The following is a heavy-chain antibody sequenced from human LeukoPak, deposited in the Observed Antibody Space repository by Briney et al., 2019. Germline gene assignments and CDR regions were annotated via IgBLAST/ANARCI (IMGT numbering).Heavy chain of an antibody. D-gene: IGHD1-14*01. CDR2: IYYSGST. J-gene: IGHJ4*02. V-gene: IGHV4-39*07. CDR3: ARLRVPQQPADY. Sequence: SETLSLTCAVSGGSISSSSYYWGWIRQPPGKGLEWIGSIYYSGSTYYNPSLKSRVTISVDTSKNQFSLKLSSVTAADTAVYYCARLRVPQQPADYWGQGTLVTVSS. CDR1: GGSISSSSYY.